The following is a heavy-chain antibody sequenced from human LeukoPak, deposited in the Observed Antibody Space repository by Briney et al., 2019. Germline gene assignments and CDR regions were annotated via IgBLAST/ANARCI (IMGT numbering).Heavy chain of an antibody. J-gene: IGHJ5*02. CDR2: IIPIFGTA. D-gene: IGHD3-3*01. V-gene: IGHV1-69*05. CDR3: AREYYDSWSGPNWFDP. Sequence: SVKVSCKASGGTSSSYAISWVRQAPGQGLEWMGGIIPIFGTANYAQKFQGRVTITTDESTSTAYMELSSLRSEDTAVYYCAREYYDSWSGPNWFDPWGQGTLVTVSS. CDR1: GGTSSSYA.